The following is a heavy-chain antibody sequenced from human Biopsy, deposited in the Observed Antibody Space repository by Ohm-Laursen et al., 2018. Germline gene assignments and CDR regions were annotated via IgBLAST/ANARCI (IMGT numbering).Heavy chain of an antibody. CDR1: GFTFDDYA. J-gene: IGHJ4*02. Sequence: SLRLSCAASGFTFDDYAMHWVRQAPGKGLEWVSGIFRNSGNIDYAASVKGRFTISRDNAKNSLYLQMNSLRPEDTAFYYCATIAGWGSSPDLRPYWGQGTLVTVSS. D-gene: IGHD3-3*01. V-gene: IGHV3-9*01. CDR3: ATIAGWGSSPDLRPY. CDR2: IFRNSGNI.